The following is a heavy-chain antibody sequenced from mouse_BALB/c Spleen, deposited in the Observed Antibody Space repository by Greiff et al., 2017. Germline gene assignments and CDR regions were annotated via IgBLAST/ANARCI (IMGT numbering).Heavy chain of an antibody. V-gene: IGHV3-6*02. CDR3: AREELGLPYYYAMDY. D-gene: IGHD3-1*01. CDR1: GYSITSGYY. CDR2: ISYDGSN. J-gene: IGHJ4*01. Sequence: EVQLVESGPGLVKPSQSLSLTCSVTGYSITSGYYWNWIRQFPGNKLEWMGYISYDGSNNYNPSLKNRISITRDTSKNQFFLKLNSVTTEDTATYYCAREELGLPYYYAMDYWGQGTSVTVSS.